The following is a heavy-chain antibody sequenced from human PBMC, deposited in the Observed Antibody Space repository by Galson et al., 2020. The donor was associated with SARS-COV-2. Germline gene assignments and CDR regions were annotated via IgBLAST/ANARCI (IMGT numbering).Heavy chain of an antibody. CDR2: INSDGSST. D-gene: IGHD6-13*01. J-gene: IGHJ6*03. CDR1: GFTFSSYW. Sequence: GGSLRPSCAASGFTFSSYWMHCVRQAPGKGLVWVSRINSDGSSTSYADSVKGRFTISRDNAKNTLYLQMNSLRAEDTAVYYCARGTQGYSSSWYYYYYMDVWGKGATVTVSS. V-gene: IGHV3-74*01. CDR3: ARGTQGYSSSWYYYYYMDV.